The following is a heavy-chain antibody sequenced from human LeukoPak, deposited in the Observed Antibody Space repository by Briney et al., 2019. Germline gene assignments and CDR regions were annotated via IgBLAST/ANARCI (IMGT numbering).Heavy chain of an antibody. Sequence: GGSLRLSCAASGFTFSSYAMHWVRQAPGKGLEWVAVISYDGSNKYYADSVKGRFTISRDNSKNTLYLQMNSLRAEDTAVYYCANPPAHSSAYWGQGTLVTVSS. CDR2: ISYDGSNK. D-gene: IGHD6-19*01. V-gene: IGHV3-30-3*01. CDR3: ANPPAHSSAY. CDR1: GFTFSSYA. J-gene: IGHJ4*02.